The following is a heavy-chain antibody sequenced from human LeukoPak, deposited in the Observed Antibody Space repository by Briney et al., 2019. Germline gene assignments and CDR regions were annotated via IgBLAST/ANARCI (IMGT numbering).Heavy chain of an antibody. V-gene: IGHV3-74*01. J-gene: IGHJ4*02. CDR2: INTDGSST. CDR3: ARVATYYDSSGYNSGYFDY. Sequence: GGSLRLSCAASGFTFSSYWMHWVRHAPGKGLVWVSRINTDGSSTTYADSAKGRFTISRDNAKNTLYLQMNSLRAEDTAVYYCARVATYYDSSGYNSGYFDYWGQGTLVTVSS. CDR1: GFTFSSYW. D-gene: IGHD3-22*01.